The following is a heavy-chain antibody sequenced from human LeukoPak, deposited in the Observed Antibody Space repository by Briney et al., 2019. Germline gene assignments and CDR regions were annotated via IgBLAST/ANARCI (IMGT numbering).Heavy chain of an antibody. D-gene: IGHD2-2*01. Sequence: PSETLSLTCTVSGGSISSSSFYWGWIRQPPGKGLEWIASMYYSGSTYYNPALKTRVTISVDTSKNQVSLKLSSVTAADTAVYYCARGTGGYQLLNYYNYMDVWGKGTTVTISS. V-gene: IGHV4-39*02. J-gene: IGHJ6*03. CDR1: GGSISSSSFY. CDR2: MYYSGST. CDR3: ARGTGGYQLLNYYNYMDV.